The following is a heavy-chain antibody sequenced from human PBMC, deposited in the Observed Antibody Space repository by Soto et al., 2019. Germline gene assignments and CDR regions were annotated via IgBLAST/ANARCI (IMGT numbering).Heavy chain of an antibody. V-gene: IGHV4-34*01. CDR3: ARGLATVTTRYYFDY. J-gene: IGHJ4*02. D-gene: IGHD4-17*01. CDR1: GGSFSGYY. Sequence: SETLSLTCAVYGGSFSGYYWSWIRQPPGKGLEWIGEINHSGSTNYNPSLKSRVTISVDTSKNQFSLKLSSVTAADTAVYYCARGLATVTTRYYFDYWGQGTLVTVSS. CDR2: INHSGST.